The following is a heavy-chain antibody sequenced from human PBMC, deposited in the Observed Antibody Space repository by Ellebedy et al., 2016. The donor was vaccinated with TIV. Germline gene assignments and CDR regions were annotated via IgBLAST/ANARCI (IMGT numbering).Heavy chain of an antibody. J-gene: IGHJ1*01. CDR3: TKGEEDQMLFGGYFQD. V-gene: IGHV3-9*01. CDR2: IDWNSRDI. Sequence: SLKISXVGSGFTFDDHAMHWVRQPPGKGLEWVAGIDWNSRDIGYTDSVKGRFIISRDNAKKSLFLQMNSLRPEDTAYYYCTKGEEDQMLFGGYFQDWGRGTLVTVSS. D-gene: IGHD2-2*01. CDR1: GFTFDDHA.